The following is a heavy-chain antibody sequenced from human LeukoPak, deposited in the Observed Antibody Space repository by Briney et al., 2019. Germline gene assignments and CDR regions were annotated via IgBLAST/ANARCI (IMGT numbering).Heavy chain of an antibody. Sequence: SVKVSCKASGGTFSSYAISWVRQAPGQGLEWMGGIIPIFGTANYAQKFQGRVTITADECTSTAYMELSSLRSEDTAVYYCARALGYCSSTSCYPDDYWGQGTLVTVSS. D-gene: IGHD2-2*01. CDR3: ARALGYCSSTSCYPDDY. V-gene: IGHV1-69*01. CDR1: GGTFSSYA. CDR2: IIPIFGTA. J-gene: IGHJ4*02.